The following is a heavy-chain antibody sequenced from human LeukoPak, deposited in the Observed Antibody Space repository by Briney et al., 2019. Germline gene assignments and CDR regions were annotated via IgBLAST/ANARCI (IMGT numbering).Heavy chain of an antibody. CDR1: GGSISSYY. CDR2: IYYSGST. D-gene: IGHD1-14*01. V-gene: IGHV4-59*12. J-gene: IGHJ4*02. CDR3: ARCGSDRVFDY. Sequence: SETLSLTCTVSGGSISSYYWSWIRQPPGKGLEWIGYIYYSGSTNYNPSLKSRVTISVDTSKNQFSLKLSSVTAADTAVYYCARCGSDRVFDYWGRGTLVTVSS.